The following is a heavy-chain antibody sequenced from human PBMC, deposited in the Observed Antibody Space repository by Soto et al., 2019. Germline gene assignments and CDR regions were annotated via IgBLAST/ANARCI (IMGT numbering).Heavy chain of an antibody. CDR1: GGSISSSSYY. CDR2: IYYSGST. J-gene: IGHJ5*02. V-gene: IGHV4-39*01. Sequence: SETLSLTCTVSGGSISSSSYYWGWIRQPPGKGLEWIGSIYYSGSTYYNPSLKSRVTISVDTSKNQFSLKLSSVTAADTAVYYCARQAYYYDSSTKADPWGQGTLVTVSS. D-gene: IGHD3-22*01. CDR3: ARQAYYYDSSTKADP.